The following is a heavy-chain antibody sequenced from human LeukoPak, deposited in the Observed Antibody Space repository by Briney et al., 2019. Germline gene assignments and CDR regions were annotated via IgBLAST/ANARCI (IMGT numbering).Heavy chain of an antibody. CDR2: ISSSSTTI. Sequence: GGSLRLSCAASGFTFSSYSMNWVRRAPGKGLEWVSYISSSSTTIYYADSVKDRFTISRDNAKNSLYLQMNSLRAEDTAVYYCARDYSCAEYWGQGTLVTVSS. CDR3: ARDYSCAEY. J-gene: IGHJ4*02. V-gene: IGHV3-48*01. D-gene: IGHD2-2*01. CDR1: GFTFSSYS.